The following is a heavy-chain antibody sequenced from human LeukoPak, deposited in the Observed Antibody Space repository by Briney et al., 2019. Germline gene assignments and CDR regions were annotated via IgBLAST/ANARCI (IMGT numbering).Heavy chain of an antibody. CDR1: GFTVSSNY. CDR2: ISSSSSYI. V-gene: IGHV3-21*01. CDR3: ARVSVELLLLGAFDI. D-gene: IGHD1-26*01. Sequence: GGSLRLSCAASGFTVSSNYMSWVRQAPGKGLEWVSSISSSSSYIYYADSVKGRFTISRDNAKNSLYLQMNSLRAEDTAVYYCARVSVELLLLGAFDIWGQGTMVTVSS. J-gene: IGHJ3*02.